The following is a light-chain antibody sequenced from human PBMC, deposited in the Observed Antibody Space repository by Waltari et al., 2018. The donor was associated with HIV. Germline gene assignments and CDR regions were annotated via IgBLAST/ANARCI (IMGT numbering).Light chain of an antibody. V-gene: IGLV1-44*01. CDR1: RSNIGSNT. CDR2: TNN. Sequence: QSVLTQSPSASGTPGQRVTISCSGSRSNIGSNTVNWYQQLPGTALKLLIYTNNPRPSGVPDRFSGSKSGTAASLDISGLQSEDEADYYCAAWDDTLNGYVFGFGTKVTVL. J-gene: IGLJ1*01. CDR3: AAWDDTLNGYV.